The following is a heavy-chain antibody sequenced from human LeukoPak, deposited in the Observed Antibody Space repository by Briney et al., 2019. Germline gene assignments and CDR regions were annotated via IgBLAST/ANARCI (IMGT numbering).Heavy chain of an antibody. V-gene: IGHV1-69*13. D-gene: IGHD6-6*01. CDR1: GGTFSSYA. CDR2: IIPIFGTA. Sequence: SVKVSCKASGGTFSSYAISWVRQAPGQGLEWMGGIIPIFGTANYAQKFQGRVTITADESTSTAYMELSSLRSEDTAVYYCAREPSALRAFDIWGQGTMVTVSS. J-gene: IGHJ3*02. CDR3: AREPSALRAFDI.